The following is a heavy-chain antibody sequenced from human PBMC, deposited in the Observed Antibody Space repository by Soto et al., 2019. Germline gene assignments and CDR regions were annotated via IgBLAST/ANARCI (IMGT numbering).Heavy chain of an antibody. J-gene: IGHJ4*02. V-gene: IGHV1-69*02. Sequence: QVQLVQSGAEVKKPGSSVKVSCTASGGTFNSYTLNWVRQAPGRRLEWVGRVNPIVGMSDSASKFQGRVTMTADRSTSKAYMDLTGLKSEDTAVYYCATSYGSGSTHFDSWGQGTLVTVSS. CDR3: ATSYGSGSTHFDS. CDR2: VNPIVGMS. D-gene: IGHD3-10*01. CDR1: GGTFNSYT.